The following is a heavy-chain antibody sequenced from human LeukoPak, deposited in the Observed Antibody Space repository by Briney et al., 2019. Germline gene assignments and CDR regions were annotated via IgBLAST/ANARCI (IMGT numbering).Heavy chain of an antibody. Sequence: SQTLSLTCTVSGGSISSGGYYWSWIRQPPGKGLEWIGYIYHSGSTYYNPSLKSRVTISVDRSKNQFSLKLSSVTAADTAVYYRAREVTMVRGVTYYMDVWGKGTTVTVSS. CDR3: AREVTMVRGVTYYMDV. J-gene: IGHJ6*03. D-gene: IGHD3-10*01. CDR1: GGSISSGGYY. CDR2: IYHSGST. V-gene: IGHV4-30-2*01.